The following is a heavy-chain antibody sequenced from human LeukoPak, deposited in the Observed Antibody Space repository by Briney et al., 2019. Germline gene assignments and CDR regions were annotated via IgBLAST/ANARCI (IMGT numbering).Heavy chain of an antibody. CDR1: GFTFSRFA. V-gene: IGHV3-30*04. J-gene: IGHJ4*02. Sequence: GGSLRLSCAASGFTFSRFAMHWVRQAPGKGLEWVSLISHDGSDKYYADSVKGRFTCSRDNSKNTLYLQMNSLRAEDTAVYYCARRYFDYWGQGILVTVSS. CDR3: ARRYFDY. CDR2: ISHDGSDK.